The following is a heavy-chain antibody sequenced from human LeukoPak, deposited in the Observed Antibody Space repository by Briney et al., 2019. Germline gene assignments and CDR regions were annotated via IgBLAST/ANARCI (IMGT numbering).Heavy chain of an antibody. CDR3: ARVAEAAAFDS. CDR2: IYSGGST. Sequence: GGSLRLSCAASGFTVSSNYMSWVRQAPGKGLEWVSVIYSGGSTYYADSVKGRFTISRDNSKNTLYLQMNSLRAEDTAVYYCARVAEAAAFDSWGQGTLVTVSS. D-gene: IGHD6-13*01. V-gene: IGHV3-53*01. CDR1: GFTVSSNY. J-gene: IGHJ4*02.